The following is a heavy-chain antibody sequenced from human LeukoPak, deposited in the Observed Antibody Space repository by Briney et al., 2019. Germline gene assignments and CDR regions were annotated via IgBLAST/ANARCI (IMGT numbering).Heavy chain of an antibody. CDR3: ARGVSSSGWYEIDS. Sequence: PSETLSLTCTVSGGSINSYYWTWIRQPPGKGLEWIGFIYYSGSTNYNPSLKSRVTISVDTSNNQFSLKLRSVTAADTAVYYCARGVSSSGWYEIDSWGRGTLVTVSS. CDR1: GGSINSYY. V-gene: IGHV4-59*01. J-gene: IGHJ4*02. D-gene: IGHD6-19*01. CDR2: IYYSGST.